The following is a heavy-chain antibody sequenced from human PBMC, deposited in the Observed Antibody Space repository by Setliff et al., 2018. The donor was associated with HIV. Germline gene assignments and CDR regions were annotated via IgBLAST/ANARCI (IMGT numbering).Heavy chain of an antibody. CDR1: GFTFSSYG. D-gene: IGHD3-22*01. V-gene: IGHV3-30*02. CDR2: IRNDGSDK. J-gene: IGHJ2*01. Sequence: PGGSLRLSCAASGFTFSSYGVHWVRQAPGKGLEWVAFIRNDGSDKHYADSVKGRFTISRDNSKNTLHLQMNSLRAEDTALYYCAKDMEYDTSVYYHWYFDLWGRGALVTVSS. CDR3: AKDMEYDTSVYYHWYFDL.